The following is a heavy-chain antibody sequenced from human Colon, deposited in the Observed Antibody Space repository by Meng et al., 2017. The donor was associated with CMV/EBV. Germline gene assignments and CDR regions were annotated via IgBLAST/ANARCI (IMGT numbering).Heavy chain of an antibody. Sequence: GGSLRLSCAASGFIFSSYDMHWVRQAPGKGLEWVSGISWNSGSTAYADSVKGRFTISRDNAKNSLYLQMNSLKLEDTALYYCAKDLGRPGEGATIHYWGQGTLVTVSS. D-gene: IGHD1-26*01. CDR3: AKDLGRPGEGATIHY. CDR2: ISWNSGST. V-gene: IGHV3-9*01. J-gene: IGHJ4*02. CDR1: GFIFSSYD.